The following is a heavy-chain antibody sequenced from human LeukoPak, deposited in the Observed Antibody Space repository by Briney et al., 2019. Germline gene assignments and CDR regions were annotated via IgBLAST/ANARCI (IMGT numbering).Heavy chain of an antibody. J-gene: IGHJ4*02. V-gene: IGHV1-69*04. CDR2: IIPILGIA. CDR3: ASGPPIFGVVLHFDY. Sequence: ASVKVSCKASGGTFSSYAISWVRQAPGQGLEWMGRIIPILGIANYAQKFQGRVTITADKSTSTAYMELSSLRSEDTAVYYCASGPPIFGVVLHFDYWGQGTLVTAS. D-gene: IGHD3-3*01. CDR1: GGTFSSYA.